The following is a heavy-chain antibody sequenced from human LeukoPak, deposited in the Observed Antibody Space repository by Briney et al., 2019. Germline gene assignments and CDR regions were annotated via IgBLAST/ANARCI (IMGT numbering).Heavy chain of an antibody. V-gene: IGHV4-34*01. J-gene: IGHJ4*02. CDR3: ARDYPPAYYFDY. Sequence: SETLSLTCAVNGGSISGYYWNWIRQPPGKRLEWVGEINHSGNTNYNPSLKSRVTISVDTSKNQFSLKLSSVTAADTAVYYCARDYPPAYYFDYWGQGTLVTVSS. D-gene: IGHD4-11*01. CDR2: INHSGNT. CDR1: GGSISGYY.